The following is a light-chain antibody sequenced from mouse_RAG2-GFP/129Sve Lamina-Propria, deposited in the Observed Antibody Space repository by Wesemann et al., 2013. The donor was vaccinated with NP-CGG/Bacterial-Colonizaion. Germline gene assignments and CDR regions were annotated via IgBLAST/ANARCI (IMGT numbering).Light chain of an antibody. J-gene: IGKJ2*01. Sequence: IVMTQSQKFMSTTVGDRVSITCKASQNVGTAVAWYQQKPGQSPKLLIYSASYRYTGVPDRFTGSGSATDFTLTISSVQAEDLADYHCGQSYSYPYTFGGGTKLEIK. CDR3: GQSYSYPYT. V-gene: IGKV6-20*01. CDR2: SAS. CDR1: QNVGTA.